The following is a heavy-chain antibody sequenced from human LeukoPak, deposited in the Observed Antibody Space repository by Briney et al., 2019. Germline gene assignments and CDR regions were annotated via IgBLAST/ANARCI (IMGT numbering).Heavy chain of an antibody. J-gene: IGHJ4*02. D-gene: IGHD1-26*01. V-gene: IGHV3-74*01. CDR3: ARVVEASTQAGVY. Sequence: GGSLRLSCAASGFTFSSYSMNWVRQAPGKGLVWVSRINSDGSTTNYADSVKGRFTISRDNAKNTLYLQINSLRAEDTAVYYCARVVEASTQAGVYWGQGTLVTVSS. CDR2: INSDGSTT. CDR1: GFTFSSYS.